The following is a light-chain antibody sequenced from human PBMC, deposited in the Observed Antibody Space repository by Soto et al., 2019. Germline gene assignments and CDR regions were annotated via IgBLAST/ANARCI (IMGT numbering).Light chain of an antibody. CDR1: QDVGSK. J-gene: IGKJ5*01. CDR3: QQRSNWPPPIT. CDR2: GAT. V-gene: IGKV3-15*01. Sequence: EIVMTQSPATLSVSPGERATLSCRASQDVGSKLAWYQQKPGQAPRLLIYGATTRATGIPARFSGSGSGTDFTLTISSLEPEDFAVYYCQQRSNWPPPITFGQGTRLEIK.